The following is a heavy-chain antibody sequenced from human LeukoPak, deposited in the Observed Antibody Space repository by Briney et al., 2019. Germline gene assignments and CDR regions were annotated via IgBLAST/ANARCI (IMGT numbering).Heavy chain of an antibody. J-gene: IGHJ3*02. V-gene: IGHV4-61*05. CDR3: ARVSGYSYGYDAFDI. Sequence: SETLSLTCTVSGGAIRSSNYYWGWIRQPPGKGLEWIGYIYYSGSTNYNPSLKSRVTISVDTSKNQFSLKLSSVTAADTAVYYCARVSGYSYGYDAFDIWGQGTMVTVSS. CDR1: GGAIRSSNYY. CDR2: IYYSGST. D-gene: IGHD5-18*01.